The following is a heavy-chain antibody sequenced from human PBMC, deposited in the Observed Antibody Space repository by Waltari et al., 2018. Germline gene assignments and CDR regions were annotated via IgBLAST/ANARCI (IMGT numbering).Heavy chain of an antibody. Sequence: QVQLQVSGPGLVKPSETLSLTCTVSGGSLTGYYWSWIRQPPGKGLEWIGSIYTSGSTNYNPSLKSRVTMSVDMSKNQFSLKLTSVTAADTALYFCARVSMAVKLANDYWGQGTLVTVSS. D-gene: IGHD3-3*02. J-gene: IGHJ4*02. V-gene: IGHV4-4*09. CDR3: ARVSMAVKLANDY. CDR2: IYTSGST. CDR1: GGSLTGYY.